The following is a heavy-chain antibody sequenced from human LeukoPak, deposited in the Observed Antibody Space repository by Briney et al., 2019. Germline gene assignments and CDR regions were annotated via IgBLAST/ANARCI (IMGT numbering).Heavy chain of an antibody. CDR2: IIPIFGTA. CDR1: GGTFSSHA. J-gene: IGHJ6*03. Sequence: SVKVSCKASGGTFSSHAISWVRQAPGQGLEWMGGIIPIFGTANYAQKFQGRVTITTDESTSTAYMELSSLRSEDTAVYYCARGTGDAPYYYYYYMDVWGKGTTVTVSS. CDR3: ARGTGDAPYYYYYYMDV. D-gene: IGHD7-27*01. V-gene: IGHV1-69*05.